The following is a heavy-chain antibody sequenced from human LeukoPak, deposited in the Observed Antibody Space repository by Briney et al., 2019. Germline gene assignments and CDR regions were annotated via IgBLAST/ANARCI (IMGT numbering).Heavy chain of an antibody. CDR1: GFTFSSYS. CDR2: ISSSSSTI. CDR3: ARAEGGSPMDFDY. V-gene: IGHV3-48*04. Sequence: SGGSLRLSCAVSGFTFSSYSMNWVRQAPGKGLEWVSYISSSSSTIYYADSVKGRFTISRDNAKNSLYLQMNSLRAEDTAVYYCARAEGGSPMDFDYWGQGTLVTVSS. J-gene: IGHJ4*02. D-gene: IGHD1-26*01.